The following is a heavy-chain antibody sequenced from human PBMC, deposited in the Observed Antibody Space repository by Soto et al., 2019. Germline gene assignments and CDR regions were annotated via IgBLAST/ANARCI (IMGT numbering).Heavy chain of an antibody. Sequence: SVKVSCKASGGTFSSYAISWVRQAPGQGLEWMGGIIPIFGTANYAQKFQGRVTITADESTSTAYMELSSQRSEDTAVYYCARRVAATLAPFDYWGQGTLVTVSS. D-gene: IGHD2-15*01. CDR1: GGTFSSYA. CDR2: IIPIFGTA. CDR3: ARRVAATLAPFDY. V-gene: IGHV1-69*13. J-gene: IGHJ4*02.